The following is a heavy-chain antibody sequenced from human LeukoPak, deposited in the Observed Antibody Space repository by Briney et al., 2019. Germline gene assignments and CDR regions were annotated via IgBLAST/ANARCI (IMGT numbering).Heavy chain of an antibody. CDR3: ARAYSGSYRYGY. V-gene: IGHV3-33*01. Sequence: PGGSLRLSCAASGFTFSSYGMHWVRRAPGKGLEWVAVIWYDGSNKYYADSVKGRFTISRDNSKNTLYLQMNSLRAEDTAVYYCARAYSGSYRYGYWGQGTLVTVSS. CDR2: IWYDGSNK. J-gene: IGHJ4*02. CDR1: GFTFSSYG. D-gene: IGHD1-26*01.